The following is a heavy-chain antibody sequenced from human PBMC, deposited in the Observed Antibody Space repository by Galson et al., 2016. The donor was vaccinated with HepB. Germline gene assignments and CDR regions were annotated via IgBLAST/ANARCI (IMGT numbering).Heavy chain of an antibody. V-gene: IGHV3-7*03. CDR3: GKHGGFDY. CDR2: IKHDGSEK. Sequence: SLRLSCAASGFTFSSYYMSWVHQAPGKGLEWVADIKHDGSEKYVDSVKGRFTISRDNSKNTLYLYMNSLRAGDTAVYYCGKHGGFDYWGQGALVTVSS. CDR1: GFTFSSYY. D-gene: IGHD3-16*01. J-gene: IGHJ4*02.